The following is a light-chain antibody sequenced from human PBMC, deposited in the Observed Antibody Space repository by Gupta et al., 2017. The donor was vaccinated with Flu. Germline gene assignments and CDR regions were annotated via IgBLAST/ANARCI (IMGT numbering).Light chain of an antibody. V-gene: IGKV2-30*01. CDR2: QVS. Sequence: VTLGQPASISCRSSQGLVYSDGNTYLHCFQQRPGQSPRRLIYQVSYRDSGVPDRFSGSGSGTDFTLKISRVEAEDVGIYFCRQGEHWPRAFGEGTTVEIK. CDR1: QGLVYSDGNTY. CDR3: RQGEHWPRA. J-gene: IGKJ4*02.